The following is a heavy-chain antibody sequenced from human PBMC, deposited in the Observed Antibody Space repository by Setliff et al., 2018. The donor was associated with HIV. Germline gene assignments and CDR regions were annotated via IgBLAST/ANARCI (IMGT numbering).Heavy chain of an antibody. V-gene: IGHV4-31*01. Sequence: SETLSLTCTVSGGSISSSSYYWNWFRQYPGKGPEWVGYIHYTGTTNQNPSLRSLITISLDTSKNQFSLKLTSVTAADTAVYYCARAPYVSGSFGWFDPWGQGTLVT. D-gene: IGHD3-10*01. CDR3: ARAPYVSGSFGWFDP. J-gene: IGHJ5*02. CDR1: GGSISSSSYY. CDR2: IHYTGTT.